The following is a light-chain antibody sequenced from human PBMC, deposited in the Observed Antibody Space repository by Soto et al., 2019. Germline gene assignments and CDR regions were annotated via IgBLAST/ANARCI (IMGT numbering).Light chain of an antibody. J-gene: IGKJ4*02. V-gene: IGKV1-5*03. CDR3: QQYNSYSG. CDR1: QSISSW. CDR2: KAS. Sequence: DIQMTQSPSTLSASVGDRVTITCRASQSISSWLAWYQQKPGKAPKLLIYKASSLESGVPSRFSGSGSGTESTLTISSLQPDDFATYYCQQYNSYSGFGGGTKVEIK.